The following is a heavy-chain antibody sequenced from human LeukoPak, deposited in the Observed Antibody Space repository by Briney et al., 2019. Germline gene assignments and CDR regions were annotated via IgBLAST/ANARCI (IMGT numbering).Heavy chain of an antibody. V-gene: IGHV3-30*02. CDR2: IRYDGSNK. CDR1: GFTFSSYG. Sequence: PGGSLRLSCAASGFTFSSYGMHWVRQAPGKGLEWVAFIRYDGSNKYYADSVKGRFTISRDNSKNTLYLQMNSLRAEDTAVYYCSPLGATRFDYWGQGTLVTVSS. J-gene: IGHJ4*02. D-gene: IGHD1-26*01. CDR3: SPLGATRFDY.